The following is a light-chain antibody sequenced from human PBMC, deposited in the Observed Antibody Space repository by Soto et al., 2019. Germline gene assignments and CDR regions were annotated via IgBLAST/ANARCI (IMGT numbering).Light chain of an antibody. Sequence: QSVLTQPPSASGTPGQRVTISCSGSGSNIGNTYVNWYQQFPGTAPKLLIFSNDHRPSGVPDRFSGSKSGTSAYLAISGLRSEDEADYYCAAWDDSLRGHWAFGGGTKLTVL. CDR1: GSNIGNTY. CDR2: SND. J-gene: IGLJ3*02. CDR3: AAWDDSLRGHWA. V-gene: IGLV1-47*02.